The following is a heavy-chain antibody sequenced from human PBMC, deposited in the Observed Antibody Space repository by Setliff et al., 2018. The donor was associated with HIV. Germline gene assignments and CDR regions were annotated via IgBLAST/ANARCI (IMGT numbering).Heavy chain of an antibody. CDR1: GVSISSGSYY. CDR3: AGDKGYYYMDV. Sequence: PSETLSLTCTVSGVSISSGSYYWSWIRQSAGKGLEWIGRIYTSGSTNDNPSLKSRITISVDTSNNQFSLRLSSVTAADTAVYYCAGDKGYYYMDVWGKGITVTVSS. V-gene: IGHV4-61*02. CDR2: IYTSGST. J-gene: IGHJ6*03.